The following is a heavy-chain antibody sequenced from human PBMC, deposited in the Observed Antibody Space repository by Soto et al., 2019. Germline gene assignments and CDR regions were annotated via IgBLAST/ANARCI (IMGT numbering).Heavy chain of an antibody. V-gene: IGHV3-23*01. J-gene: IGHJ4*02. CDR2: ISGSGGST. Sequence: GGSLRLSCAASGLTFSSYAMSWVRQAPGKERDWVSAISGSGGSTYYADSLKSRFTISRDKSKSTLYLEMNGLRAEDKSVSYFAKDRLAVDGTSYENWGQGTMVTVSS. D-gene: IGHD6-19*01. CDR1: GLTFSSYA. CDR3: AKDRLAVDGTSYEN.